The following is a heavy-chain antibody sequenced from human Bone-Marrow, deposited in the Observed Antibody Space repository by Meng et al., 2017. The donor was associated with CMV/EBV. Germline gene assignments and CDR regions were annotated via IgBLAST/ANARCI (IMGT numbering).Heavy chain of an antibody. V-gene: IGHV3-74*01. CDR3: ASPYYDFWSGPYAFDI. Sequence: GESLKISCAASGFTFSSYWMHWVRQAPGKGLVWVSRINSDGSSTSYADSVKGRFTISRDNAKNTLYLQMNSLRAEDTAVYYCASPYYDFWSGPYAFDIWGQGKMVTVSS. CDR2: INSDGSST. CDR1: GFTFSSYW. J-gene: IGHJ3*02. D-gene: IGHD3-3*01.